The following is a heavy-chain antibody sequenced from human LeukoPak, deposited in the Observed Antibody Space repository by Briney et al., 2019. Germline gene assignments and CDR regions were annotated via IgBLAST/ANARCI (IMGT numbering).Heavy chain of an antibody. CDR2: INPSGGST. V-gene: IGHV1-46*01. CDR1: GYTFTSYY. Sequence: ASVKVSCKASGYTFTSYYMHWVRQPPGQGLEWMGIINPSGGSTSYAQKFQGRVTMTRDTSTSTVYMELSSLRSEDTAVYYCARELGAVARFDPWGQGTLVTVSS. CDR3: ARELGAVARFDP. J-gene: IGHJ5*02. D-gene: IGHD6-19*01.